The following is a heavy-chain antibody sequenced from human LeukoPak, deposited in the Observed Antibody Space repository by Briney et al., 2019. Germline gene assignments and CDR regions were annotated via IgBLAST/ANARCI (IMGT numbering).Heavy chain of an antibody. D-gene: IGHD6-25*01. J-gene: IGHJ4*02. CDR2: INAGNGNT. Sequence: GASVKVSCKASGYTFTSYAMHWMRQAPGQRLEWMGWINAGNGNTKYSQEFQGRVTITRDTSASTAYMELSSLRSEDMAVYYCARVSGAGYYFDYWGQGTLVTVSS. V-gene: IGHV1-3*03. CDR1: GYTFTSYA. CDR3: ARVSGAGYYFDY.